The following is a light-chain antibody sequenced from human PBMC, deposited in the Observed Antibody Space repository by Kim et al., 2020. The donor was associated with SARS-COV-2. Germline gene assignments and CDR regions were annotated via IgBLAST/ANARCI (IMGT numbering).Light chain of an antibody. V-gene: IGKV3-15*01. CDR3: QQYNNWIPFT. CDR1: HSVSTN. CDR2: GAS. J-gene: IGKJ2*01. Sequence: SPGERATLFCRASHSVSTNLAWYHQKPGQAPRLLIYGASTRATGIPARISGSGSGTDFTLTITSLQSEDFGIYYCQQYNNWIPFTFGQGTELEI.